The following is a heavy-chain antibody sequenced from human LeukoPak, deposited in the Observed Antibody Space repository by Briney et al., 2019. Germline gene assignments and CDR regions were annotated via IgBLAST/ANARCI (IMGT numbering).Heavy chain of an antibody. CDR2: INSDGSST. Sequence: PGGSPRLSCAASGFTFSSYWMHWVRQAPGKGLVWVSRINSDGSSTNYADSVKGRFTISRDNAKNTLYLQMNSLRAEDTAVYYCARVAGGSSPYYFDYWGRGTLVTVSS. CDR3: ARVAGGSSPYYFDY. J-gene: IGHJ4*02. V-gene: IGHV3-74*01. D-gene: IGHD6-13*01. CDR1: GFTFSSYW.